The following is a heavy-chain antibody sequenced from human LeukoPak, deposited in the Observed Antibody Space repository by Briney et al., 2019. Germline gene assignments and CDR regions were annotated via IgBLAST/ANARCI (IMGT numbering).Heavy chain of an antibody. J-gene: IGHJ5*02. D-gene: IGHD3-22*01. CDR1: GGSISSYF. CDR2: IYYSGST. CDR3: ARYYYDSSGYYRIDP. Sequence: SETLSLTCTVSGGSISSYFWSWIRQPPGKGLEWIGYIYYSGSTNYNPSLKSRVTISVDTSKNQFSLRLSSVTAADTAVYYCARYYYDSSGYYRIDPWGQGTLVTVSS. V-gene: IGHV4-59*01.